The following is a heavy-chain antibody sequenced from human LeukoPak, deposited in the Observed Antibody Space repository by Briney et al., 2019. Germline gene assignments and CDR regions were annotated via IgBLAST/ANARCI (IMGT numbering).Heavy chain of an antibody. D-gene: IGHD4-17*01. J-gene: IGHJ4*02. CDR3: ARVYGDYRDY. Sequence: GGSLRLSCAASGFTFSSYWMHWVRQAPGKGLVWDSRINSDGSSTSYADSVKGRFTISRDNAKNTLYLQMNSLRAEDTAVYYCARVYGDYRDYWGQGTLVTVSS. CDR2: INSDGSST. V-gene: IGHV3-74*01. CDR1: GFTFSSYW.